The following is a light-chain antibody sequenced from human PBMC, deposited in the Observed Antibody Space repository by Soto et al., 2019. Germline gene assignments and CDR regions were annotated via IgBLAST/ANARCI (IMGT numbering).Light chain of an antibody. CDR1: QSVSSSY. Sequence: EIVFSQSPCTLSLSPGERATLSCRASQSVSSSYLAWYQQKPGQAPRLLIYVASSRATGIPDRFSGSGSGTDFTLTISRLEPEDFAVYYCQQYGSSPPSLTFGGGTKVDIK. CDR3: QQYGSSPPSLT. V-gene: IGKV3-20*01. J-gene: IGKJ4*01. CDR2: VAS.